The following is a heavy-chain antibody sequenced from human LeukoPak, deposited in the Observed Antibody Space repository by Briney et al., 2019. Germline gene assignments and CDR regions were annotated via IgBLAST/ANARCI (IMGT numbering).Heavy chain of an antibody. J-gene: IGHJ3*02. CDR2: IYYSGST. Sequence: PSETLSLTCTVSGGSVSSGSYYWSWIRQPPGKGLEWIGYIYYSGSTNYNPSLKSRVTISVDTSTNQFSLQLNSVTAADTAVYYCATNSPHIPYFDKSAYLGAFNIWSQGTMVTVSS. CDR3: ATNSPHIPYFDKSAYLGAFNI. D-gene: IGHD3-9*01. CDR1: GGSVSSGSYY. V-gene: IGHV4-61*01.